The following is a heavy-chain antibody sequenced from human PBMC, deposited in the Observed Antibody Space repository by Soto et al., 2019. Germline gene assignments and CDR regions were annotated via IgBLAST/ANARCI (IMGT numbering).Heavy chain of an antibody. CDR1: GYTFTSYA. D-gene: IGHD3-10*01. CDR2: INAGNGNT. J-gene: IGHJ4*02. V-gene: IGHV1-3*01. CDR3: ARDPLPYGSGSLGFDY. Sequence: QVQLVQSGAEVKKPGASVKVSCKASGYTFTSYAMHWVRQAPGQRLEWMGWINAGNGNTKYSQKFQGRVTITRDTSASTAYMELSSLRSEDTAVYYCARDPLPYGSGSLGFDYWGQGTLVTVSS.